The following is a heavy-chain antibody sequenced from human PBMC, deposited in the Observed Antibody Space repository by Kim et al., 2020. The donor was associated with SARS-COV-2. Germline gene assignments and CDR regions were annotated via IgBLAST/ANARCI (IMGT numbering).Heavy chain of an antibody. J-gene: IGHJ4*02. D-gene: IGHD3-10*01. CDR1: GYTFTSYG. CDR2: ISAYNGNT. Sequence: ASVKVSCKASGYTFTSYGISWVRQAPGQGLEWMGWISAYNGNTNYAQKLQGRVTMTTDTSTSTAYMELRSLRSDDTAVYYCARLRPVRGVHHLDYWGQGTLVTVSS. V-gene: IGHV1-18*01. CDR3: ARLRPVRGVHHLDY.